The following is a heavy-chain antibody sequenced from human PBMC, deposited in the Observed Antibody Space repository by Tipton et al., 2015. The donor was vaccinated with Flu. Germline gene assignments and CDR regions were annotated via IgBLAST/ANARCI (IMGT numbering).Heavy chain of an antibody. CDR2: IYYSGTT. V-gene: IGHV4-61*01. D-gene: IGHD2-2*01. CDR1: GGSVNSGFYY. CDR3: ARDVAAIPAAIRD. Sequence: TLSLTCTVSGGSVNSGFYYWSWIRQPPGKALEWIGYIYYSGTTNYNPSLKSRVTISVDTSKTQLSLKLSSVTAADTAVYYRARDVAAIPAAIRDWGQGTLVTVSS. J-gene: IGHJ4*02.